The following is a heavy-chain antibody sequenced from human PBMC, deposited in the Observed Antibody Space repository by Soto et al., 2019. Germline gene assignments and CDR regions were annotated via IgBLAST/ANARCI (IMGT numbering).Heavy chain of an antibody. CDR3: AKGGRYSSSWAETYYYYYYMDV. CDR1: GFTFSSYA. J-gene: IGHJ6*03. V-gene: IGHV3-23*01. D-gene: IGHD6-13*01. Sequence: EVQLLESGGGLVQPGGSLRLSCAASGFTFSSYAMSWVRQAPGKGLEWVSAISGSGGSTYYADSVKGRFTISRDNSKNTLYLQMNSLRAEDTAVYYCAKGGRYSSSWAETYYYYYYMDVWGKGTTVTVSS. CDR2: ISGSGGST.